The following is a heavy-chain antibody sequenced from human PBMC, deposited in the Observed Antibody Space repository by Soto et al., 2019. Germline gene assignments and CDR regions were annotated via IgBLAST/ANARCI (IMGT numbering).Heavy chain of an antibody. J-gene: IGHJ4*02. Sequence: SETLSLTCTVSGGSISSGGYYWSWIRQHPGKGLEWIGYIYYSGSTYYNPSLKSRVTISVDTSKNQFSLKLSSVTPADTAVYYCARDGPDYGGNSVDYWGQGTLVTVSS. CDR1: GGSISSGGYY. D-gene: IGHD4-17*01. V-gene: IGHV4-31*03. CDR3: ARDGPDYGGNSVDY. CDR2: IYYSGST.